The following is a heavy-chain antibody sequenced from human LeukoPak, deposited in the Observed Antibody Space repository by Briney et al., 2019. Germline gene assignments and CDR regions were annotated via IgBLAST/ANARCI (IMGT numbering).Heavy chain of an antibody. Sequence: GGSLRLSCAASGFTFSTYAMSWVRQAPGKGLEWVAVIWYDGSNKYCADSVKGRFTISRDNSKNTLYLQMNSLRAEDTAVYYCARDAEITMVRGALDYWGQGTLVTVSS. V-gene: IGHV3-33*08. CDR2: IWYDGSNK. CDR3: ARDAEITMVRGALDY. D-gene: IGHD3-10*01. J-gene: IGHJ4*02. CDR1: GFTFSTYA.